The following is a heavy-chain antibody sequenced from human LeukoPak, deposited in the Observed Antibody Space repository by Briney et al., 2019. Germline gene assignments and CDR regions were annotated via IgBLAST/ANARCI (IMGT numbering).Heavy chain of an antibody. J-gene: IGHJ4*02. V-gene: IGHV3-48*03. Sequence: GGSLRLSCTASGFSFSVYEMNWVRQAPGKGLEWISYMSGSGSTIYYADSVKGRFIISRDDAKNSLYLQMDSLRAEDTAVYYCARGDGDYDDYALLGYWGQGTLVTVSS. CDR3: ARGDGDYDDYALLGY. D-gene: IGHD4-17*01. CDR2: MSGSGSTI. CDR1: GFSFSVYE.